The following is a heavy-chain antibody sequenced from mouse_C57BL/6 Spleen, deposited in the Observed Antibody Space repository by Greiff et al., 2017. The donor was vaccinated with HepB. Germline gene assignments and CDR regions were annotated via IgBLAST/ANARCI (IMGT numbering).Heavy chain of an antibody. D-gene: IGHD1-1*01. J-gene: IGHJ2*01. CDR2: ISYDGSN. Sequence: ESGPGLVKPSQSLSLTCSVTGYSITSGYYWNWIRQFPGNKLEWMGYISYDGSNNYNPSLKNRISITRDTSKNQFFLKLNSVTTEDTATYYCARGGNYYGSSWDYWGQGTTLTVSS. CDR3: ARGGNYYGSSWDY. V-gene: IGHV3-6*01. CDR1: GYSITSGYY.